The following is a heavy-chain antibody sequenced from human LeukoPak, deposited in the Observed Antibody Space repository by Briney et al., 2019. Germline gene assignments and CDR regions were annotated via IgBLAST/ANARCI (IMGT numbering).Heavy chain of an antibody. CDR3: ARDLLIRYFDWLPIDY. V-gene: IGHV3-21*01. D-gene: IGHD3-9*01. J-gene: IGHJ4*02. CDR2: ISSSSSYI. CDR1: GFTFSSYS. Sequence: PGGSLRLSCAASGFTFSSYSMNWVRQAPGKGLEWVSSISSSSSYIYYADSVKGRFTISRDNAKNSLYLQMNSLRAEDTAVYYCARDLLIRYFDWLPIDYWGQGTLVTVSS.